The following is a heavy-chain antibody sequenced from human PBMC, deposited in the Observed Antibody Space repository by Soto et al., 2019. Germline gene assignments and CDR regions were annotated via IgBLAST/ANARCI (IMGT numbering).Heavy chain of an antibody. CDR1: GGSISSSSYY. D-gene: IGHD3-22*01. CDR2: TYYSGST. V-gene: IGHV4-39*01. J-gene: IGHJ4*02. Sequence: SETLSLTCTVSGGSISSSSYYWGWIRQPPGKGLEWIGSTYYSGSTYYNPSLKSRVTISVDTSKNQFSLKLSSVTAADTAVYYCARLSLITMIVVVKGYYFDYWGQGTLVTVSS. CDR3: ARLSLITMIVVVKGYYFDY.